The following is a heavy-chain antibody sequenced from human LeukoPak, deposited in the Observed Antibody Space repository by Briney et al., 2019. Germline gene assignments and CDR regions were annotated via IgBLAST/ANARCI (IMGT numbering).Heavy chain of an antibody. CDR1: GFTFSSYP. CDR2: ISYDETNK. J-gene: IGHJ3*02. CDR3: AREWVTSPDDAFDI. D-gene: IGHD4-17*01. Sequence: GGSLRLSCTASGFTFSSYPMHWVRQAPGKGLEWVALISYDETNKYSADTVKGRFTISRDNSKNTLYLQMNSLRAEDTAVYYCAREWVTSPDDAFDIWGQGTMVTVSS. V-gene: IGHV3-30-3*01.